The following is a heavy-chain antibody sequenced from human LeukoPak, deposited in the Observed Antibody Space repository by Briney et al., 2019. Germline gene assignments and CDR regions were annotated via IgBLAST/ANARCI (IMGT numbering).Heavy chain of an antibody. CDR1: GYTFTGYY. J-gene: IGHJ4*02. D-gene: IGHD2/OR15-2a*01. Sequence: ASVKVSCKASGYTFTGYYMHWVRQAPGQGLEWMGWINPNSGGTNYAQKFQGRVTMTRDTSISTAYMELSRLRSDDTAVYYCAREYRPPAPGPGSSTTPDYFDYWGQGTLVTVSS. CDR2: INPNSGGT. CDR3: AREYRPPAPGPGSSTTPDYFDY. V-gene: IGHV1-2*02.